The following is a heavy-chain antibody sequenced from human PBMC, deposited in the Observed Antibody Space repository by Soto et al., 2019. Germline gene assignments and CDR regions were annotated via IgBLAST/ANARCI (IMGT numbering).Heavy chain of an antibody. V-gene: IGHV4-59*08. D-gene: IGHD1-26*01. J-gene: IGHJ6*02. Sequence: QVQLQESGPGLVKPSETLSLTCTVSGGSISSYYWSWIRQPPGKGLEWIGYIYYSGSTNYNPSLKSRATISVDTSKNQFSLKLSSVTAADTAVYYCARQTLLPYYGMDVWGQGTTVTVSS. CDR2: IYYSGST. CDR3: ARQTLLPYYGMDV. CDR1: GGSISSYY.